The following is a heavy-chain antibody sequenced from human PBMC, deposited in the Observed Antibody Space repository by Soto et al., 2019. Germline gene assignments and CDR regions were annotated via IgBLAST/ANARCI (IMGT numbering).Heavy chain of an antibody. CDR2: IVVGSGNT. CDR3: AARKYGSGTQADYYGMDV. J-gene: IGHJ6*02. Sequence: ASVKVSCKASGFTFTSSTLQWVRQARGQRLEWIGWIVVGSGNTNYAQKFQERVTITRDMSTSTAYMELSSLRSEDTAVYYCAARKYGSGTQADYYGMDVWGQGTTVTVSS. CDR1: GFTFTSST. D-gene: IGHD3-10*01. V-gene: IGHV1-58*01.